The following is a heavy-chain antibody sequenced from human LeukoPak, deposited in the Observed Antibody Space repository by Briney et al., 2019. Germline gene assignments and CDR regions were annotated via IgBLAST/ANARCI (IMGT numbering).Heavy chain of an antibody. V-gene: IGHV3-74*01. CDR2: INSDGSST. J-gene: IGHJ3*02. CDR3: STGSGHAFDI. CDR1: GFTFSSYW. Sequence: GVSLRLSCAASGFTFSSYWMHWVRQVPGKGLVWVSRINSDGSSTSYADSVKGRFTISRANAKNTLYVQMNSLRAEDTAVYYCSTGSGHAFDIWGRGTMVTVSS. D-gene: IGHD3-10*01.